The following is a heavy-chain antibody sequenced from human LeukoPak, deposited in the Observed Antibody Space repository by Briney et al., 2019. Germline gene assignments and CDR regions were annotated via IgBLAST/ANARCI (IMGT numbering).Heavy chain of an antibody. CDR1: GFTFSSYA. D-gene: IGHD2-15*01. CDR2: ISGSGGST. J-gene: IGHJ6*04. CDR3: AKDLRRYCSGGSCGDV. V-gene: IGHV3-23*01. Sequence: GGSLRLSCAASGFTFSSYAMSWVRQAPGKGLEWVSAISGSGGSTYHADSVKGRFTISRDNSKNTLYLQMNSLRAEDTAVYYCAKDLRRYCSGGSCGDVWGKGTTVTVSS.